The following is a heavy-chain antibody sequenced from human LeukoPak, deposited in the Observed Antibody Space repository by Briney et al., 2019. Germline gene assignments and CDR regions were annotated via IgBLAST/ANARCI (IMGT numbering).Heavy chain of an antibody. V-gene: IGHV4-31*03. CDR1: GGSISSGGYC. CDR3: ARDQLLRGFDS. Sequence: PSQTLSLTCTVSGGSISSGGYCWSWIRQHPGKGLEWIGYIYYSGTTHYSPSLKRRLPISVDTSKNQFSLKLTSVTAADTAVYYCARDQLLRGFDSWGQGTLVTVSS. CDR2: IYYSGTT. J-gene: IGHJ4*02. D-gene: IGHD2-2*01.